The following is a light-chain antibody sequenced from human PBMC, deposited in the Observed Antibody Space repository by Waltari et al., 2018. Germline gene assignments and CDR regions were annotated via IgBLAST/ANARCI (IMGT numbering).Light chain of an antibody. Sequence: QSALTQPASVSGSPGQLITISCTGTNSDVGSSNLVSWYQQHPGKAPTLTLYEGTRLPSRVPNRFSGSKSGNTASRTIAGLQAEDEADYYCSSYAGGSTVIFGGGTKVTVL. V-gene: IGLV2-23*01. J-gene: IGLJ2*01. CDR1: NSDVGSSNL. CDR3: SSYAGGSTVI. CDR2: EGT.